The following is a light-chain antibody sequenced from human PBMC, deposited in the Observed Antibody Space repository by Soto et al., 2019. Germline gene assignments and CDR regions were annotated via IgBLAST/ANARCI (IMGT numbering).Light chain of an antibody. CDR3: QQYNSYSWT. CDR1: QSISSW. CDR2: KAS. J-gene: IGKJ1*01. V-gene: IGKV1-5*03. Sequence: DIQITQSPSTLSASVGDRVTIPCRASQSISSWLAWYQQKPGKAPKLLIYKASSLDSGVPSRFSGSGSGTEFTLTISSLQPDDFATYYCQQYNSYSWTFGQGTKVDIK.